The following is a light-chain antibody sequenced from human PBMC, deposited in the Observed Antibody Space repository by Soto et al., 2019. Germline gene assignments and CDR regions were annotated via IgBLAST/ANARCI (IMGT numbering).Light chain of an antibody. J-gene: IGKJ4*01. CDR2: YAS. CDR1: QTVSRY. CDR3: QHHSTWPFLT. V-gene: IGKV3-11*01. Sequence: VLTQSPATLSLSPGERATLSCRASQTVSRYLAWYQQKPAQAPRLLIYYASNRAAGIPARFSGSGSGTDYTLTISSLEPEDFAVYYCQHHSTWPFLTFGGGTKVEI.